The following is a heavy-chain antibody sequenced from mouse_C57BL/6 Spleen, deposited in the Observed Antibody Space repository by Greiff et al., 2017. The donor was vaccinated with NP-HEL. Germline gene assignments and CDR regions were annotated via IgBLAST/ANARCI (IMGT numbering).Heavy chain of an antibody. CDR2: IDPSDSYT. CDR3: ARGDSSGYSWFAY. J-gene: IGHJ3*01. D-gene: IGHD3-2*02. Sequence: QVQLQQPGAELVMPGASVKLSCKASGYTFTSYWMHWVKQRPGQGLEWIGEIDPSDSYTNYNQKFKGKSTLTVDKSSSTAYMQLSSLTSEDSAVYYCARGDSSGYSWFAYWGQGTLVTVSA. V-gene: IGHV1-69*01. CDR1: GYTFTSYW.